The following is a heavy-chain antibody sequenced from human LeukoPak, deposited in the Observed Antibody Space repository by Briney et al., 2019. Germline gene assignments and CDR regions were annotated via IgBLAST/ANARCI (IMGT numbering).Heavy chain of an antibody. J-gene: IGHJ4*02. D-gene: IGHD3-10*01. CDR3: ARDGMVRGVIISPD. Sequence: GGSLRLSCGASGFTFSLYSLNWVRQATGKGLEWVANIKQDGSEKYYVDSVKGRFTISRDNAKHSLYVQMNSLRTEDTAVYYCARDGMVRGVIISPDWGQGTLVTVSS. CDR2: IKQDGSEK. V-gene: IGHV3-7*01. CDR1: GFTFSLYS.